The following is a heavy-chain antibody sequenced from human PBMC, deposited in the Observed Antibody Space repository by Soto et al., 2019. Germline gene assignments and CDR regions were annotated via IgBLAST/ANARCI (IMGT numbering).Heavy chain of an antibody. J-gene: IGHJ4*02. D-gene: IGHD3-10*01. V-gene: IGHV4-61*01. CDR1: GGSVSSGSYY. CDR3: ARDLGGSGSYYRYFDY. Sequence: SETLSLTCTVSGGSVSSGSYYWSWIRQPPGKGLEWIGYIYYSGSTNYNPSLKSRVTISVDTSKNQFSLKLSSVTAADTAVYYCARDLGGSGSYYRYFDYWGQGTLVTVSS. CDR2: IYYSGST.